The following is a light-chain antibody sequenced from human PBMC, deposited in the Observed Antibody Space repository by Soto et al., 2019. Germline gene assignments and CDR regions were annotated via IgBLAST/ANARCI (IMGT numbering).Light chain of an antibody. J-gene: IGKJ3*01. CDR1: QGVTPAY. CDR2: GAS. CDR3: QQYGGSPLFT. V-gene: IGKV3-20*01. Sequence: EIVLTQSPGTLYLSPGERATLSCRASQGVTPAYLAWYQHKPGQAPRLLIYGASNRATGIPDRFSGSGSGSDFTLTISRLEPEDFAVYSCQQYGGSPLFTFGPGTRVDFK.